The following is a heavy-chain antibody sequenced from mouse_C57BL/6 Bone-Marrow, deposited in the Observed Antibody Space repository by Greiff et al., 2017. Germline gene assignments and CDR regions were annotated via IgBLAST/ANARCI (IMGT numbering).Heavy chain of an antibody. J-gene: IGHJ1*03. D-gene: IGHD1-1*01. CDR3: ARIMGLYGSIWYFDV. CDR1: GFSLSTFGMG. CDR2: IWWDDDK. V-gene: IGHV8-8*01. Sequence: QVTLKESGPGILQPSQTLSLTCSFSGFSLSTFGMGVGWIRQPSGKGLEWLAHIWWDDDKYYNPVLKSRPTISKYTSKNQVFLKIANVNTADTATYYCARIMGLYGSIWYFDVWGTGTTVTVSS.